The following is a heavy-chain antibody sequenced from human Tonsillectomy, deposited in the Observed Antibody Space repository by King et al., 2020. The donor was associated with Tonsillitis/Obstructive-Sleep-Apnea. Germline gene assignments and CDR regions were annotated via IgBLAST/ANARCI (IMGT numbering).Heavy chain of an antibody. V-gene: IGHV3-33*01. J-gene: IGHJ6*02. Sequence: VQLVESGGGVVQPGRSLRLSCAASGFTFSSYGMHWVRQAPGKRLEWVAVIWPDGTNKYYGDSVKGRFTISRDNSKNTLYLQMNSLRVEDMAVYYCARDAAVYGMNVWGQGTTVTVSS. CDR2: IWPDGTNK. D-gene: IGHD2-15*01. CDR1: GFTFSSYG. CDR3: ARDAAVYGMNV.